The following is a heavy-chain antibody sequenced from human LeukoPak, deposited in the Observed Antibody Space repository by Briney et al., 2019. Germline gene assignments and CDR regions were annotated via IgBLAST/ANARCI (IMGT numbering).Heavy chain of an antibody. CDR2: MNPNSGNT. D-gene: IGHD4-23*01. Sequence: ASVKVSCKASGYTFTGYYMHWVRQATGQGLEWMGWMNPNSGNTGYAQKFQGRVTMTRNTSISTAYMELSSLRSEDTAVYYCELFYSGNSDYWGQGTLVTVSS. V-gene: IGHV1-8*02. CDR1: GYTFTGYY. CDR3: ELFYSGNSDY. J-gene: IGHJ4*02.